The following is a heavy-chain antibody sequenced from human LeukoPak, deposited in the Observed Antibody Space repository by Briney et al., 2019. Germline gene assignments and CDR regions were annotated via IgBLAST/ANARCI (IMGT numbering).Heavy chain of an antibody. CDR1: GFTFSNAW. CDR2: IRYDGSNK. Sequence: GGSLRLSCAASGFTFSNAWMSWVRQAPGKGLEWVAFIRYDGSNKYYADSVKGRFTISRDNSKNTLYLQMNSLRAEDTAVYYCARDREDLYYYDSSGYPYYFDYWGQGTLVTVSS. CDR3: ARDREDLYYYDSSGYPYYFDY. V-gene: IGHV3-30*02. D-gene: IGHD3-22*01. J-gene: IGHJ4*02.